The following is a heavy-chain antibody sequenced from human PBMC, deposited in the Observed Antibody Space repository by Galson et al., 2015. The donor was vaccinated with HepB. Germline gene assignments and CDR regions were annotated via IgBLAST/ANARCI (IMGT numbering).Heavy chain of an antibody. CDR1: GGSISSSSYY. Sequence: SETLSLTCTVSGGSISSSSYYWGWIRQPPGKGLEWIGSIYYSGSTYYNPSLKSRVTISVDTSKNQFSLKLSSVTAADTAVYYCARHGAPFNRWLQLMWYFDYWGQGTLVTVSS. D-gene: IGHD5-24*01. V-gene: IGHV4-39*01. CDR3: ARHGAPFNRWLQLMWYFDY. CDR2: IYYSGST. J-gene: IGHJ4*02.